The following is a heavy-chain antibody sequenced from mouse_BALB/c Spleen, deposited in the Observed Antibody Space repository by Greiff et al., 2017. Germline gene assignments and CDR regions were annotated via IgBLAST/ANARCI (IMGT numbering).Heavy chain of an antibody. V-gene: IGHV8-12*01. CDR2: IYWDDDK. J-gene: IGHJ2*01. Sequence: QVTLKESGPGILQPSQTLSLTCSFSGFSLSTSGMGVSWIRQPSGKGLEWLAHIYWDDDKRYNPSLKSRLTISKDTSRNQVFLKITSVDTADTATYYCARIYYYGSSYFDYWGQGTTLTVSS. CDR1: GFSLSTSGMG. D-gene: IGHD1-1*01. CDR3: ARIYYYGSSYFDY.